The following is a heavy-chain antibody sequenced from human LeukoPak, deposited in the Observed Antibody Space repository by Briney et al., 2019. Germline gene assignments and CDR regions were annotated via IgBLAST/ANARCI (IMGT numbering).Heavy chain of an antibody. Sequence: GGSLRLSCAASGFTFSSYAMSWVRQAPGKGLEWVSAISGSGGSTYYADSVKGRFTISRDNSKNTLYLQMNSLRAEDTAAYYCAKVLSAVVPAAIFDYWGQGTLVTVSS. V-gene: IGHV3-23*01. D-gene: IGHD2-2*01. CDR2: ISGSGGST. CDR1: GFTFSSYA. CDR3: AKVLSAVVPAAIFDY. J-gene: IGHJ4*02.